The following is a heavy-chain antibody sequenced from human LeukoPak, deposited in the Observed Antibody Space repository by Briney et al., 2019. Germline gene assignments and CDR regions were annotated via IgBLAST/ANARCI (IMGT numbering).Heavy chain of an antibody. CDR3: ARGGWSLDY. D-gene: IGHD6-19*01. CDR2: IYYSGST. CDR1: GGSISSYY. J-gene: IGHJ4*02. Sequence: SETLSLTCTVSGGSISSYYWSWIRQPPGKGLEWIGYIYYSGSTNYNPSLKSRVTISVDTSKNQFSLRLTSVTAADTAVYYCARGGWSLDYWGQGTVVTVSS. V-gene: IGHV4-59*01.